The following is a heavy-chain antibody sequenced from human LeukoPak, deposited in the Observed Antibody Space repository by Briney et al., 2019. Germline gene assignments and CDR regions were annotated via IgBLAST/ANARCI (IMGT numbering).Heavy chain of an antibody. Sequence: GASVKVSCEASGYTFTRNDINWVRQAPGQGLEWMGWMNPNSGKTVYAQKFQGRVTMARNTSISTAYMELSSLRSDDTAVYYCARGRLATIGEFWVYWGQGTLVTVSS. V-gene: IGHV1-8*01. CDR1: GYTFTRND. D-gene: IGHD5-24*01. CDR3: ARGRLATIGEFWVY. CDR2: MNPNSGKT. J-gene: IGHJ4*02.